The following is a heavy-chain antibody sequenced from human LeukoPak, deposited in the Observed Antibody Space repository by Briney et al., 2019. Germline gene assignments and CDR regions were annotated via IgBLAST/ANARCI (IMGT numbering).Heavy chain of an antibody. D-gene: IGHD3-3*01. V-gene: IGHV1-46*01. CDR1: GYTFTSYY. Sequence: GASVKVSCKASGYTFTSYYMHWVRQAPGQGLEWMGIINPSGGSTSYAQKFQGRVTMTRDTSTSTVYMELSSLRSEDTAVYYCARVGIYDFWSGYYEDALDIWGQGTMVTVSS. J-gene: IGHJ3*02. CDR2: INPSGGST. CDR3: ARVGIYDFWSGYYEDALDI.